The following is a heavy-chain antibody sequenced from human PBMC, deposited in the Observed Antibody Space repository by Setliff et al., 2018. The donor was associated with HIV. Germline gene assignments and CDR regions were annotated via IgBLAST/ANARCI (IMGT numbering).Heavy chain of an antibody. CDR3: AKDRSGSYSFARD. J-gene: IGHJ4*02. D-gene: IGHD1-26*01. CDR2: ISSSGSTI. CDR1: GFTFSSYE. V-gene: IGHV3-48*03. Sequence: GGSLRLSCAASGFTFSSYETNWVRQAPGKGLEWLSYISSSGSTIYYADSVKGRFTVSRDNAKNSLYLQMNSLRAEDTAVYYCAKDRSGSYSFARDWGQGTLVTVSS.